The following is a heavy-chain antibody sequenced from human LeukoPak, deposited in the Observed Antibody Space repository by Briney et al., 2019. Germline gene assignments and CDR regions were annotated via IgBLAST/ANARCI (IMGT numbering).Heavy chain of an antibody. CDR1: GFTFSSYA. V-gene: IGHV3-23*01. CDR2: ISDTGATT. Sequence: GGSLRLSCAGSGFTFSSYAMSWVRQAPGKGLEWVSAISDTGATTYDADSVKGRFTISRDNSRSTLYLRMNSLRAEDTALYYCAKDTSIGRYCTNGVCSPFDYWGQGTLVTVSS. J-gene: IGHJ4*02. D-gene: IGHD2-8*01. CDR3: AKDTSIGRYCTNGVCSPFDY.